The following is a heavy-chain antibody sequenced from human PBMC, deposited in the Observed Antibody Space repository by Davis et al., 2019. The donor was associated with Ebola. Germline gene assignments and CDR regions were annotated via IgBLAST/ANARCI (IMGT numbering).Heavy chain of an antibody. CDR3: ARGFSFGWFRYSNFDYYGMDV. Sequence: ASVKVSCKASGYTFTSYDINWVRQATGQGLEWMGWMNPNSGNTGYAQKFQGRVTITRNTSISTAYMELSSLRSEDTAVYYCARGFSFGWFRYSNFDYYGMDVWGQGTTVTVSS. V-gene: IGHV1-8*03. D-gene: IGHD2-15*01. CDR2: MNPNSGNT. CDR1: GYTFTSYD. J-gene: IGHJ6*02.